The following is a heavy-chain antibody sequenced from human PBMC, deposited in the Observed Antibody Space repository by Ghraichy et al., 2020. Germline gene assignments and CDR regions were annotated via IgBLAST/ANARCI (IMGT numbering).Heavy chain of an antibody. D-gene: IGHD3-3*01. Sequence: LSLTCAASGFTFSSYSMNWVRQAPGKGLEWVSYISSSSSTIYYADSVKGRFTISRDNAKNSLYLQMNSLRAEDTAVYYCARAASPREKLEWLLYRYACDYWGQGTLVTVSS. J-gene: IGHJ4*02. CDR3: ARAASPREKLEWLLYRYACDY. CDR2: ISSSSSTI. CDR1: GFTFSSYS. V-gene: IGHV3-48*01.